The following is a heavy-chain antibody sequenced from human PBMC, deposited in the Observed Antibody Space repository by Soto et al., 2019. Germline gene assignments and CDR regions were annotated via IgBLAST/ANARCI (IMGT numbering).Heavy chain of an antibody. J-gene: IGHJ4*02. D-gene: IGHD4-4*01. Sequence: EVQLVESGGGLVLPGGSLKLSCAASGFTFSDFDIFWVRQASGKGLEWVGRIRSNANYYATAYAASVKGRFTISRDDSKTTAFLQMNSPKSEDTAVYYCTPHDYSAPFDLWGQGTLVTVSS. CDR2: IRSNANYYAT. CDR1: GFTFSDFD. V-gene: IGHV3-73*02. CDR3: TPHDYSAPFDL.